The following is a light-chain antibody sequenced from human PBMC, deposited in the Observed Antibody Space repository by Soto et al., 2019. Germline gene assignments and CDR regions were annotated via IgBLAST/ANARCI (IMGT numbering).Light chain of an antibody. Sequence: QSVLTQPASVSGSPGQSITISCTGTSSDVGSYNLVSWYQQHPGKAPKLMIYEATKRPSGVPNRFSGSKSGNTASLTISGLQAEDEADYYCCSYAGSSDYVFGTGTKLTVL. CDR3: CSYAGSSDYV. CDR1: SSDVGSYNL. CDR2: EAT. J-gene: IGLJ1*01. V-gene: IGLV2-23*01.